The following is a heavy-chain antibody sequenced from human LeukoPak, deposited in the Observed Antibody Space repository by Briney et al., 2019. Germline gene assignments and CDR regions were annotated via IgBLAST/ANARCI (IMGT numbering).Heavy chain of an antibody. D-gene: IGHD3-3*01. CDR2: IYYSGST. CDR1: GGSISSSSYY. CDR3: ARGEAIFGVVIPFDY. V-gene: IGHV4-39*07. Sequence: SETLSLTCTVSGGSISSSSYYWGWIRQPPGKGLEWIGSIYYSGSTYYNPSLKSRVTISVDTSKNQFSLKLSSVTAADTAVYYCARGEAIFGVVIPFDYWGQGTLVTVSS. J-gene: IGHJ4*02.